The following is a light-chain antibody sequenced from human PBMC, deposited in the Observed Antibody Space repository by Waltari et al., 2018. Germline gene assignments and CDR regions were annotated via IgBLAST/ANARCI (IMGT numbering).Light chain of an antibody. CDR1: ALPTKL. CDR2: EDN. CDR3: YSTDSTGIHRGV. Sequence: SYELTQPPSGSVPPGQTARIPRSGDALPTKLVYCYQQKSGQAPVLVIYEDNKRPSGIPERFSGSSSGTMATLTITGAQADDDSDYYCYSTDSTGIHRGVFGGGTKLTVL. V-gene: IGLV3-10*01. J-gene: IGLJ3*02.